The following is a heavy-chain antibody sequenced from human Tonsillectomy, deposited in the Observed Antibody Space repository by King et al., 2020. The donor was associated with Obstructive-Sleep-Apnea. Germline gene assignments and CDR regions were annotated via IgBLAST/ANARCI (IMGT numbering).Heavy chain of an antibody. CDR2: IDPSYSYT. CDR3: SGIAVAGTD. J-gene: IGHJ4*02. D-gene: IGHD6-19*01. CDR1: GYSFTSYW. V-gene: IGHV5-10-1*01. Sequence: QLVQSGAEVKKPGESLRISCKGSGYSFTSYWISWVRQRPGKGLEWMGRIDPSYSYTNYGPPFQGPGPISADKSFSTAYLQWSSLKASDTPMYYWSGIAVAGTDWGQGTLVTVSS.